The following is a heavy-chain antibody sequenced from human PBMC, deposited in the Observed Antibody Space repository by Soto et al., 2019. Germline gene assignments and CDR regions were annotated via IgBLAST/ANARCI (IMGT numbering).Heavy chain of an antibody. CDR3: ARLGHDYSNSGMDV. CDR1: GYNFTVYG. D-gene: IGHD4-4*01. J-gene: IGHJ6*02. CDR2: ISDSDT. Sequence: GESLKISCKASGYNFTVYGINWVRQMPGEGVEWMGKISDSDTTYSPSFEGQVTISADRSINTAYLQWSSLKASDTAVYYCARLGHDYSNSGMDVWGQGTTVTVSS. V-gene: IGHV5-10-1*04.